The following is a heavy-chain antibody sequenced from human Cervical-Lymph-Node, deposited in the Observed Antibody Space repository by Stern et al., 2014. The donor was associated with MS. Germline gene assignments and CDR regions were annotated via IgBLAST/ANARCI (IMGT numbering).Heavy chain of an antibody. J-gene: IGHJ6*02. CDR2: ITPIFGMA. CDR1: GDTFTTYA. CDR3: AREVGSLSMDV. V-gene: IGHV1-69*17. D-gene: IGHD3-16*01. Sequence: VQLVQSGAEVKKPGSSVKVSCKASGDTFTTYAISWVRQAPGQGLEWMGGITPIFGMADYAEKFQARVTITADKSTSTAYMELRSLRFEDTAVYYCAREVGSLSMDVWGQGTTVTVSS.